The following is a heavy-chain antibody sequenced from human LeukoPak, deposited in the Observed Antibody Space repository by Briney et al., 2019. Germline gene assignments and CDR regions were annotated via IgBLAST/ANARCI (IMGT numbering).Heavy chain of an antibody. CDR1: GFTLSSYS. CDR2: ITRSSSAR. CDR3: ATQWELHPAF. Sequence: GGSLRLSCAASGFTLSSYSMNWVRQAPGKGLEWVSYITRSSSARYYADSVKGRFTISRDNAKNSLYLKMNSLRAEDTAVYYCATQWELHPAFWGQGTLVTVSS. D-gene: IGHD1-26*01. V-gene: IGHV3-48*01. J-gene: IGHJ4*02.